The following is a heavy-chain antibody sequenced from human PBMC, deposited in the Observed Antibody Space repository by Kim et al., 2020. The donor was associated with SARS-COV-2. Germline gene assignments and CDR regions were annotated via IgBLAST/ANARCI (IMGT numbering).Heavy chain of an antibody. CDR3: AKDILMVATIEGGY. V-gene: IGHV3-43*01. Sequence: ADSVKGRFTISRDNSKNSLYLQMNSLRTEDTALYYCAKDILMVATIEGGYWGQGTLVTVSS. J-gene: IGHJ4*02. D-gene: IGHD5-12*01.